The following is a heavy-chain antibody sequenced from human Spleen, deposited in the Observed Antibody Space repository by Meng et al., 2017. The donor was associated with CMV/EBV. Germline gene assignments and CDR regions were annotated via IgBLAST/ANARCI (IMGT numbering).Heavy chain of an antibody. CDR3: ASLYGDSSVWYLDL. Sequence: QVQLQQWGAGLVKPSETLSLTCTVSGGSISSSSYYWGWIRQPPGKGLEWIGSIYYSGSTYYNPSLKSRVTISVDTSKNQFSLKLSSVTAADTAVYYCASLYGDSSVWYLDLWGRGTLVTVSS. D-gene: IGHD4-17*01. CDR1: GGSISSSSYY. J-gene: IGHJ2*01. CDR2: IYYSGST. V-gene: IGHV4-39*07.